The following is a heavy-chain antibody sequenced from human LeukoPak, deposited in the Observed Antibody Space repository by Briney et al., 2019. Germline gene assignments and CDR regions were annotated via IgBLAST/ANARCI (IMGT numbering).Heavy chain of an antibody. CDR1: GFAFSDYY. CDR2: VSGIGTTI. D-gene: IGHD3-10*01. V-gene: IGHV3-11*01. J-gene: IGHJ4*02. CDR3: ARVAGLL. Sequence: PGGSLRLSCAASGFAFSDYYVDWLRQAPGKGLEWISHVSGIGTTIYYADSVKGRFTISRDNSKNTLYLQMNSLRAEDTAVYYCARVAGLLWGQGTLVTVSS.